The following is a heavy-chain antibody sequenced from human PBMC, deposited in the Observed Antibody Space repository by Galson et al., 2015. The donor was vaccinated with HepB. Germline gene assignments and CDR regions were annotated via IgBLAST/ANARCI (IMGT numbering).Heavy chain of an antibody. V-gene: IGHV3-30*18. J-gene: IGHJ4*02. D-gene: IGHD6-13*01. CDR1: GFTFSSCA. CDR2: ISYDGSNK. CDR3: AKGYSSSWYDLGY. Sequence: SLRLSCAASGFTFSSCAMSWVRQAPGKGLEWVAVISYDGSNKYYADSVKGRFTISRDNSKNTLYLQMNSLRAEDTAVYYCAKGYSSSWYDLGYWGQGTLVTVSS.